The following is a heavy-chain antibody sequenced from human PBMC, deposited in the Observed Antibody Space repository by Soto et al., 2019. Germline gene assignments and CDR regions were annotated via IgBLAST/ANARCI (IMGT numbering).Heavy chain of an antibody. CDR2: ISYDGSKK. Sequence: GGSLRLSCAASGFSFSNNGMHWVRQAPGKGLEWVAIISYDGSKKFYADSVKGRFTISRDNSKNTLYLQMKSLRVEDTAVYYCAKDRVESGLGEIDYWGQGTLVTVSS. CDR3: AKDRVESGLGEIDY. V-gene: IGHV3-30*18. D-gene: IGHD3-16*01. CDR1: GFSFSNNG. J-gene: IGHJ4*02.